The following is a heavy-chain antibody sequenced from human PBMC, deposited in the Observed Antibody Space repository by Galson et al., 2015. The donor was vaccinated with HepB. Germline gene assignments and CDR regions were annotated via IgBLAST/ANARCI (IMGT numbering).Heavy chain of an antibody. CDR3: ARDSPYSSTWYGGEAFGI. V-gene: IGHV4-4*07. Sequence: LSLTCTVSGGSICSYNWSWIRQPAGEGLEWIGRIYSTGRANHNPSLKSRVTMSADMSKNQVSLKLSAVTAADTAVYYCARDSPYSSTWYGGEAFGIWGPGTMVTVSS. CDR2: IYSTGRA. J-gene: IGHJ3*02. CDR1: GGSICSYN. D-gene: IGHD6-13*01.